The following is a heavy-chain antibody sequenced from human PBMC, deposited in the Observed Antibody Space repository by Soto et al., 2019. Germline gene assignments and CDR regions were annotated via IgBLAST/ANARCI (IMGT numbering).Heavy chain of an antibody. J-gene: IGHJ4*02. CDR2: IIPIFGTA. CDR3: AREFAEYYYDSSGYYVY. D-gene: IGHD3-22*01. CDR1: GGTFSSYA. Sequence: SVKVSCKASGGTFSSYAISWVRQAPGQGLEWMGGIIPIFGTANYAQKFQGRVTITADESTSTAYMELSSLRSEDTAVYYCAREFAEYYYDSSGYYVYWGQGTLVTVYS. V-gene: IGHV1-69*13.